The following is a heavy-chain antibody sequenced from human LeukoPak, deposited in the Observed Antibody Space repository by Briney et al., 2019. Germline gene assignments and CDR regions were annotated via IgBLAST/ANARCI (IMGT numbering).Heavy chain of an antibody. CDR1: GFTFSSYA. CDR3: AKVGYSSGQFDS. CDR2: ISGSGGST. V-gene: IGHV3-23*01. D-gene: IGHD6-19*01. Sequence: GGSLRLSCAASGFTFSSYAMSWVRQAPGKGLEWASHISGSGGSTYYAVSVKARFTISRDNSKNTLYLQMNSLRAEDTAVYYCAKVGYSSGQFDSWGQGTLVTVSS. J-gene: IGHJ4*02.